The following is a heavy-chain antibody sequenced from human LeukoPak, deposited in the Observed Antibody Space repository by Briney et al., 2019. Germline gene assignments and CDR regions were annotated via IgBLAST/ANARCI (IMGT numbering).Heavy chain of an antibody. D-gene: IGHD3-10*01. CDR2: INHSGST. Sequence: SETLSLTCAVYGGSFSGYYWSWIRQPPGKGLEWIGEINHSGSTNYNPSLKSRVTISVDTSKNQFSLKLSSVTVADTAVYYCARAGSIHMVRGVIVFDYWGQGILDTVSP. V-gene: IGHV4-34*01. CDR1: GGSFSGYY. CDR3: ARAGSIHMVRGVIVFDY. J-gene: IGHJ4*02.